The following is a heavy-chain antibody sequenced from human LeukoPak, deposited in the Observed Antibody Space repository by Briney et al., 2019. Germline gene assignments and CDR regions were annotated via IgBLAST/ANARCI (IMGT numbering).Heavy chain of an antibody. D-gene: IGHD6-19*01. CDR2: IYTSGST. J-gene: IGHJ3*02. CDR3: ARERPVAGLGLGDDAFDI. V-gene: IGHV4-4*07. Sequence: PSETLSLTCTVSGGSISSYYWSWIRQPAGKGLEWIGRIYTSGSTNYNPSLKSRVTMSVDTSKNQFSLKLSSVTAADTAVYYCARERPVAGLGLGDDAFDIWGQGTKVTVSS. CDR1: GGSISSYY.